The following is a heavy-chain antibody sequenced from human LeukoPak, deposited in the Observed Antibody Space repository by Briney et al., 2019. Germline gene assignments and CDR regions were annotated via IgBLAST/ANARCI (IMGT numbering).Heavy chain of an antibody. CDR2: IWYDGSNK. CDR1: GFTFSCYG. Sequence: GGSLRLSCAASGFTFSCYGMHWVRQAPGKGLEWVAVIWYDGSNKYYADSVKGRFTISRDNSNNTLYLQMNSLRAEDTAVYYCAKEGYSSSWWGGAFDIWGQGTMVTVSS. D-gene: IGHD6-13*01. J-gene: IGHJ3*02. V-gene: IGHV3-33*06. CDR3: AKEGYSSSWWGGAFDI.